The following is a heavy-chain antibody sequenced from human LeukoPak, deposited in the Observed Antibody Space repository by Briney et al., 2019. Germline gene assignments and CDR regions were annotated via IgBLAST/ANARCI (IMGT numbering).Heavy chain of an antibody. Sequence: GGSLRLSCASSGFSFSGYYMTWIRQAPGKGLERLSYISTGGTEIYYADSVKGRFTISRDNAENSLYLQMNSLRAEDTAVYYCARDPGSYDYWGQGTLVTVSS. CDR3: ARDPGSYDY. CDR1: GFSFSGYY. D-gene: IGHD3-10*01. CDR2: ISTGGTEI. J-gene: IGHJ4*02. V-gene: IGHV3-11*01.